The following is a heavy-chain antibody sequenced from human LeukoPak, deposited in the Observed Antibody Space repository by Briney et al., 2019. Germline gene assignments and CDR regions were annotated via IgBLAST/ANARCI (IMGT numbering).Heavy chain of an antibody. CDR1: GYTFTGYY. J-gene: IGHJ4*02. V-gene: IGHV1-2*02. CDR2: INPNSGGT. D-gene: IGHD1-7*01. Sequence: ASVKVSCKASGYTFTGYYMHWVRQAPGQGLEWMGWINPNSGGTNYAQKFQGRVTMTRDTSISTAYMELSRLRSDDTAVYYCRADNWNYSGDDYWGQGTLVTVSS. CDR3: RADNWNYSGDDY.